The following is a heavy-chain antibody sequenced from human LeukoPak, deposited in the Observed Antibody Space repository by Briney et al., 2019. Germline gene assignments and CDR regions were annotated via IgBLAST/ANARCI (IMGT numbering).Heavy chain of an antibody. Sequence: GGSLRLSCAASGFTFSSYDMHWVRQATGKGLEWVSAIGTAGDTYYPGSVKGRFTISRENAKNSLYLQMNSLRAGDTAVYYCAREDYYYCMDVWGQGTAVTVSS. J-gene: IGHJ6*02. CDR2: IGTAGDT. CDR3: AREDYYYCMDV. V-gene: IGHV3-13*01. CDR1: GFTFSSYD.